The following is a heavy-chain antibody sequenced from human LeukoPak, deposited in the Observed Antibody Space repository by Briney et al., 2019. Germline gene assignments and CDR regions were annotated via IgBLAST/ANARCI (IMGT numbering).Heavy chain of an antibody. CDR1: GGSISSYY. Sequence: PSQTLSLTCTVSGGSISSYYWSWIRQPPGKGLEWIGYIYYSGSTNYNPSLKSRVTISVDTSKNQFSLKLSSVTAADTAVYYCARHARILTVIPLFDYWGQGTLVTVSS. CDR2: IYYSGST. V-gene: IGHV4-59*08. J-gene: IGHJ4*02. CDR3: ARHARILTVIPLFDY. D-gene: IGHD2-21*02.